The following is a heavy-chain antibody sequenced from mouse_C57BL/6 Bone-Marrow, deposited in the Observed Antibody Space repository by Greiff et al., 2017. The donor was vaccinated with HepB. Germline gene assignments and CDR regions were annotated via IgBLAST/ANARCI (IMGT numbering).Heavy chain of an antibody. CDR3: ARGDDYDVY. CDR2: IYPGDGDT. D-gene: IGHD2-4*01. Sequence: VNVVESGPELVKPGASVKISCKASGYAFSSSWMNWVKQRPGKGLEWIGRIYPGDGDTNYNGKFKGKATLTADKSSSTAYMQLSSLTSEDSAVYFCARGDDYDVYWGQGTTLTVSS. V-gene: IGHV1-82*01. J-gene: IGHJ2*01. CDR1: GYAFSSSW.